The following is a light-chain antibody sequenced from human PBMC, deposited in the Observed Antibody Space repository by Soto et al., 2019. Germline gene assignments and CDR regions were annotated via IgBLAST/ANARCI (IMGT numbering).Light chain of an antibody. Sequence: DIQMTQSPSPLSASIGDRVTIPCRASQSIVTNLNWYQQKPGKAPNLLIYAASNLQSGVPSRFSGSGSGTDFTLSISRLQPEESATYDCQQIFTYPPTFGPGTKVHLK. CDR1: QSIVTN. CDR2: AAS. V-gene: IGKV1-39*01. CDR3: QQIFTYPPT. J-gene: IGKJ3*01.